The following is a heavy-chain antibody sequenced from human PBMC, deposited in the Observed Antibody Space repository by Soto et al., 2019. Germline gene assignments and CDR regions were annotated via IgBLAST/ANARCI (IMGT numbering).Heavy chain of an antibody. CDR2: IIPIFGTA. CDR1: GGTFSSYA. CDR3: ARVTMVRGVYYYYGMDV. Sequence: VASVKVSCKASGGTFSSYAISWVRQAPGQGLEWMGGIIPIFGTANYAQKFQGRVTITADKSTSTAYMELSSLRSEDTAVYYCARVTMVRGVYYYYGMDVWGQGTTVTAP. J-gene: IGHJ6*02. D-gene: IGHD3-10*01. V-gene: IGHV1-69*06.